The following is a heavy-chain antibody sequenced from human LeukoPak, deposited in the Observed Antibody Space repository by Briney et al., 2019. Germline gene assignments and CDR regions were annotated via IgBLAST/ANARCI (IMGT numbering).Heavy chain of an antibody. D-gene: IGHD3-9*01. Sequence: GGSLRLSCAASGFTFSSYAMNWVRQAPGKGLEWVSAISGSGGSTYYADSVKGRFTIFRDNSKNTLYLQMNSLRAEDTAVYYCAKDRSILFRVTGILTGPNKGGQGTLVTVSS. CDR3: AKDRSILFRVTGILTGPNK. CDR1: GFTFSSYA. V-gene: IGHV3-23*01. J-gene: IGHJ4*02. CDR2: ISGSGGST.